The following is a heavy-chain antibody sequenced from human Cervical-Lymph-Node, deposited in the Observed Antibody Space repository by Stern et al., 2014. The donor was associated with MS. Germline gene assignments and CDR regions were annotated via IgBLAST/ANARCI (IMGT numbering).Heavy chain of an antibody. J-gene: IGHJ4*02. V-gene: IGHV1-58*01. CDR1: GFTFTSSA. CDR3: AADQDYGDYGDLFDY. D-gene: IGHD4-17*01. Sequence: HLVESGPEVKKPGTSVKGSCKASGFTFTSSAVQWVRQARGQRLEWIGWIVVGSGNTNYAQKFQERVTITRDMSTSTAYMELSSLRSEDTAVYYCAADQDYGDYGDLFDYWGQGTLVTVSS. CDR2: IVVGSGNT.